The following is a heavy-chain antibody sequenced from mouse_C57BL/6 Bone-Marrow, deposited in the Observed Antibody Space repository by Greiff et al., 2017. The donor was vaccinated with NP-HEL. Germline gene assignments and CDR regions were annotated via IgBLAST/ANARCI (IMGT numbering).Heavy chain of an antibody. V-gene: IGHV10-1*01. CDR1: GFSFNTYA. CDR2: IRSKSNNYAT. Sequence: EAGGGLVQPKGSLKLSCAVSGFSFNTYAMNWVRQAPGKGLEWVARIRSKSNNYATYYADSVKDRFTISRDDSESMLYLQMNNLKTEDTAMYYCVRDDYDWFAYWGQGTLVTVSA. CDR3: VRDDYDWFAY. D-gene: IGHD2-4*01. J-gene: IGHJ3*01.